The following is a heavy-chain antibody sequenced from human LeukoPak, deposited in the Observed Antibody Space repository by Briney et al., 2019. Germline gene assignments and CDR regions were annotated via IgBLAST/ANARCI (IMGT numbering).Heavy chain of an antibody. CDR1: GGSISSYF. CDR2: IYYSGST. D-gene: IGHD3-22*01. J-gene: IGHJ4*02. V-gene: IGHV4-59*08. CDR3: ARHARSGSSYYQYFDY. Sequence: SETLSLTCTVSGGSISSYFWSWIRQPRGKGLEWIGYIYYSGSTNYNPSVKSRVTISVDTSKNQFSLKLSSVTAADTAVYYCARHARSGSSYYQYFDYWGQGTLVTVSS.